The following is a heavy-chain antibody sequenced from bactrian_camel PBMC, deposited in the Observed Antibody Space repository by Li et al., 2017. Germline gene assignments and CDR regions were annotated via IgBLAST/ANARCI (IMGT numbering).Heavy chain of an antibody. D-gene: IGHD1*01. CDR1: GLTASRYC. V-gene: IGHV3S1*01. Sequence: HVQLVESGGGSVQAGGSLRLSCAASGLTASRYCMAWFRQAPGKEREAVANINGFGAVWHVESVKGRFTIAKDNAKNTLYLQMNMVKPEDTAMYYCSNGLDRDRWRTPGPGTQVTVS. CDR2: INGFGAV. J-gene: IGHJ4*01.